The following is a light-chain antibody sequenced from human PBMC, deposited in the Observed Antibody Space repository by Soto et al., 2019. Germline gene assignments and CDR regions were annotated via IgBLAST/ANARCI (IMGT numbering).Light chain of an antibody. V-gene: IGLV2-14*02. J-gene: IGLJ3*02. CDR2: EGS. CDR3: ISYIPSTTTHWV. CDR1: SSDVGSYNL. Sequence: QSVLTQPASVSGSPGQSITISCTGTSSDVGSYNLVSWYQQHPGKAPKLMIYEGSKRPSGVSNRFSGSKSGDTASLTISGLQAEDEADYYCISYIPSTTTHWVFGGGTKVTVL.